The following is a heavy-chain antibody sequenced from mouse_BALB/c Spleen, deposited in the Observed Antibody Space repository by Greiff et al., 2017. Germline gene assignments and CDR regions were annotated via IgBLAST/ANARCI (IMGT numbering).Heavy chain of an antibody. CDR3: ARGDYYGWFPY. CDR2: INPYNGDT. V-gene: IGHV1-20*02. Sequence: EVQLQQSGPELVKPGASVKISCKASGYSFTGYFMNWVMQSHGKSLEWIGRINPYNGDTFYNQKFKGKATLTVDKSSSTAHMELRSLASEDSAVYYCARGDYYGWFPYWGQGTLVTVSA. D-gene: IGHD1-1*01. CDR1: GYSFTGYF. J-gene: IGHJ3*01.